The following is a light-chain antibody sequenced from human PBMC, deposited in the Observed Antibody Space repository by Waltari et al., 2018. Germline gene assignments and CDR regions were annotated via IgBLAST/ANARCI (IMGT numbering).Light chain of an antibody. Sequence: DIQMTQFPSSLSASVGDRVTITCQASQDIIFYLNWYQQKPGKAPKALIYGASSLESGVPSRFSGSGSGTEVTLTVTNLQPEDAATYYWQQFDNFPITFGGGTKV. J-gene: IGKJ4*01. CDR2: GAS. CDR1: QDIIFY. V-gene: IGKV1-33*01. CDR3: QQFDNFPIT.